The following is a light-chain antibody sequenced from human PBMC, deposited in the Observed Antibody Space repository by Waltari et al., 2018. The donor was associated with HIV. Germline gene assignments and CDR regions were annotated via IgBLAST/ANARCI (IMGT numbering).Light chain of an antibody. CDR3: AAWDDNLSGL. Sequence: QSVLTQPPSASGTPGQRVTISCSGSSSNIGRNYVCWYQQLPGTAPKLLIYRNNQRPSGVPDRFSGSKAGTSASLAISGLRSEDEGDYYCAAWDDNLSGLFGGGTKRTVL. CDR2: RNN. V-gene: IGLV1-47*01. CDR1: SSNIGRNY. J-gene: IGLJ2*01.